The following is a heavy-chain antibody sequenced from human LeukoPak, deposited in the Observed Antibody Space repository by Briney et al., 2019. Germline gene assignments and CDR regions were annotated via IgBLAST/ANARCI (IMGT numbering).Heavy chain of an antibody. V-gene: IGHV3-23*01. CDR2: ISGSGGST. CDR3: AKDGPRYCSSTSCYRGIDY. J-gene: IGHJ4*02. Sequence: PGGSLRLSCAASGFTFSSYAMSWVRQAPGKGLEWVSAISGSGGSTYYADSVKGRFTISRDNSKNTLYLQMNSLRAEDTAVYYCAKDGPRYCSSTSCYRGIDYWGQGTLVTVSS. D-gene: IGHD2-2*02. CDR1: GFTFSSYA.